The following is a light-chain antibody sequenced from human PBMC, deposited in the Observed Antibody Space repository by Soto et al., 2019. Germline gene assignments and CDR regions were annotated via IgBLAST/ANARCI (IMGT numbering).Light chain of an antibody. CDR3: QQYNNWPRT. Sequence: DIVMTHSPATVSLSPGERATRSFRASQSVSSNLAWYQQKPGQAPRLLLYGASPSATGIPARFGGSGSGPEFTLPLSSLQSEDFAVYYCQQYNNWPRTFGQGPKVDIK. V-gene: IGKV3-15*01. CDR1: QSVSSN. CDR2: GAS. J-gene: IGKJ1*01.